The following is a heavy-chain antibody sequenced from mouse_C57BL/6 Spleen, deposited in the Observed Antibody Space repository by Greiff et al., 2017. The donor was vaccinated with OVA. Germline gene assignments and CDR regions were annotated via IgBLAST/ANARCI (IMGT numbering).Heavy chain of an antibody. J-gene: IGHJ2*01. CDR3: ARAYNFDY. V-gene: IGHV5-16*01. Sequence: EVQVVESEGGLVQPGSSMKLSCTASGFTFSDYYMAWVRQVPEKGLEWVANINYDGSSTYYLDSLKSRFIISRDNAKNILYLQMSSLKSEDTATYYCARAYNFDYWGQGTTLTVSS. CDR1: GFTFSDYY. CDR2: INYDGSST.